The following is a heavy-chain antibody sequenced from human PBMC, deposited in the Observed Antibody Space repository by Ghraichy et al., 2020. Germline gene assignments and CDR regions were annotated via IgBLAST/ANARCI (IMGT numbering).Heavy chain of an antibody. CDR2: ISVYNGNT. V-gene: IGHV1-18*04. CDR3: ARDHHVHSNPYTSPSPIDY. D-gene: IGHD3-16*01. J-gene: IGHJ4*02. CDR1: GYTFSSYG. Sequence: ASVKVSCKASGYTFSSYGISWVRQAPGQGLEWMGWISVYNGNTNYAQKLQGRVTMTTDTSTSTAYMELRSLRSDDTAVYYCARDHHVHSNPYTSPSPIDYWGQGNLVTVSS.